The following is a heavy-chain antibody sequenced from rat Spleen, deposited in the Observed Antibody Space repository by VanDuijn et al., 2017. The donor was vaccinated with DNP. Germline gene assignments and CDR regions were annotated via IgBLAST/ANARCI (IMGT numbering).Heavy chain of an antibody. CDR2: ITYSGNT. J-gene: IGHJ2*01. CDR3: ARMDPYGYKGDF. D-gene: IGHD1-4*01. CDR1: GYSITSNY. Sequence: EVQLQESGPGLVKPSQSLSLTCSVTGYSITSNYWGWIRQFPGNKVEYIGHITYSGNTNYNPSLVSRISITRDTSKNQFFLQLNSVTTEDTATYYCARMDPYGYKGDFWGRGVKVTVSS. V-gene: IGHV3-1*01.